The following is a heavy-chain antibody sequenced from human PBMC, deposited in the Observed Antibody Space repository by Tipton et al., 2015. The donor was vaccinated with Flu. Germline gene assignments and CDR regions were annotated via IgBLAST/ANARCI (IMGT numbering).Heavy chain of an antibody. V-gene: IGHV4-4*07. J-gene: IGHJ4*02. CDR1: GDSIRSYS. CDR3: ARDSPSLRLGDLSSFDY. CDR2: IYTSGST. Sequence: TLSLTCSVSGDSIRSYSWSWIRQPAGKGLEWIGRIYTSGSTNYNPSLKSRVTMSVDTSKNQFSLNLRSVTAADTAMYYCARDSPSLRLGDLSSFDYWGQGTLATVSS. D-gene: IGHD3-16*02.